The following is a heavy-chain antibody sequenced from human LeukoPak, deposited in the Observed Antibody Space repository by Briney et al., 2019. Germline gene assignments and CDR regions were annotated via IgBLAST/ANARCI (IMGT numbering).Heavy chain of an antibody. D-gene: IGHD5-18*01. V-gene: IGHV3-53*01. J-gene: IGHJ6*02. Sequence: GGSLRLSCAASGFTVSSNYMNWVRQAPGQGLESVPVIYSGGSTYYADSVKGRFTISRDNSKNTLYLQMNSLRAEDTAVYYCARESTAMVFGNYYYNSMDVWGQGTTVTVSS. CDR3: ARESTAMVFGNYYYNSMDV. CDR2: IYSGGST. CDR1: GFTVSSNY.